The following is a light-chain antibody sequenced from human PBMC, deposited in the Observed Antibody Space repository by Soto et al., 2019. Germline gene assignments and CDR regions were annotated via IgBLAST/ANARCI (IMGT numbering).Light chain of an antibody. V-gene: IGKV1-17*01. J-gene: IGKJ1*01. CDR2: AAS. CDR3: VQHSSYPQA. CDR1: QSISSY. Sequence: VQGSQSPSSLSASVLDRVTITCRASQSISSYLNWYQQKPGKAPKLLIYAASSLQSGVSSRFRGSGSGTEFTLTISSLQPGDFATYYRVQHSSYPQALGPGTKVDIK.